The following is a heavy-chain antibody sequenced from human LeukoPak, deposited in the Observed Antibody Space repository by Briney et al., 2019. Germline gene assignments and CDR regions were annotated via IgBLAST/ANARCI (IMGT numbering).Heavy chain of an antibody. CDR1: GGSFSGYY. CDR3: ARGPFFSAGGSDARFDY. CDR2: INHSGST. D-gene: IGHD1-26*01. V-gene: IGHV4-34*01. J-gene: IGHJ4*02. Sequence: SETLSLTCAVYGGSFSGYYWSWIRQSPGKGLEWIGEINHSGSTNYNPSLKSRVTISVDTSKNQFSLKLSSVTAADTAVYYCARGPFFSAGGSDARFDYWGQGTLVTVSS.